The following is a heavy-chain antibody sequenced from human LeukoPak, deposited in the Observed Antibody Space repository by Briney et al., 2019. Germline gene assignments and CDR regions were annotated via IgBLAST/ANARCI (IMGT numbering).Heavy chain of an antibody. CDR2: IYYSGST. CDR1: GGSISRSRYY. J-gene: IGHJ5*02. D-gene: IGHD2-2*01. Sequence: SETLSLTCTVSGGSISRSRYYWGWIRQPPGKGLEWLGSIYYSGSTYYNPSLKSRVTISVDTSKNQFSLKLSSVTAADTAVYYCARHPYQLLWLSWFDPWGQGTLVTVSS. CDR3: ARHPYQLLWLSWFDP. V-gene: IGHV4-39*01.